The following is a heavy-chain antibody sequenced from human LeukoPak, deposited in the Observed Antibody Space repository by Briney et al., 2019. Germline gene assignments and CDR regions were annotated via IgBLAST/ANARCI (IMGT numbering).Heavy chain of an antibody. V-gene: IGHV1-18*01. CDR1: GYTFTSYG. CDR2: IRAYNGNT. CDR3: VRRDDGGNNY. D-gene: IGHD4-23*01. Sequence: GASVKVSCKASGYTFTSYGISWVRQAPGQGLEWMGWIRAYNGNTNNARKLQGGVTMNPETSPRTASIELRGLRSGHTPVYFFVRRDDGGNNYWGQGTLVTVSS. J-gene: IGHJ4*02.